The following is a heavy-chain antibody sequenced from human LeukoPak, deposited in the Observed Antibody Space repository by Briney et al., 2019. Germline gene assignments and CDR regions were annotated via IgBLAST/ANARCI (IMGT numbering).Heavy chain of an antibody. D-gene: IGHD3-22*01. CDR2: IIPIFGTA. V-gene: IGHV1-69*06. CDR3: ARDPYYYDSSGYYGAFDI. CDR1: GYTFTSYA. Sequence: SVKVSCKASGYTFTSYAMNWVRQAPGQGLEWMGGIIPIFGTANYAQKFQGRVTITADKSTSTAYMELSSLRSEDTAVYYCARDPYYYDSSGYYGAFDIWGQGTMVTVSS. J-gene: IGHJ3*02.